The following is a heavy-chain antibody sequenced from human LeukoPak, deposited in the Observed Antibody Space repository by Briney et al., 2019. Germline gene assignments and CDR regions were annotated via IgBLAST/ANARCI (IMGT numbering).Heavy chain of an antibody. V-gene: IGHV3-30-3*01. J-gene: IGHJ4*02. Sequence: GRSLRLSCAASGFTLSSYAMHWVRQAPGKGLEWVAFISYDGSNKYYADSVKGRFTISRDNSKNTLYLQMNSLRAEDTAVYYCAREFYGDYVRYYFDYWGQGTLVTVSS. D-gene: IGHD4-17*01. CDR3: AREFYGDYVRYYFDY. CDR1: GFTLSSYA. CDR2: ISYDGSNK.